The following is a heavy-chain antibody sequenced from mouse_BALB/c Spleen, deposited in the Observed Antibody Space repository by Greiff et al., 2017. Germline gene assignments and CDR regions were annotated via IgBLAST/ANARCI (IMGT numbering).Heavy chain of an antibody. D-gene: IGHD1-1*01. J-gene: IGHJ4*01. CDR1: GFTFSSFG. Sequence: DVKLVESGGGLVQPGGSRKLSCAASGFTFSSFGMHWVRQAPEKGLEWVAYISSGSSTIYYADTVKGRFTIPRDNPKNTLFLQMTSLRSEDTAMYYCARRYGSSYGAMDYWGQGTSVTVSS. CDR2: ISSGSSTI. CDR3: ARRYGSSYGAMDY. V-gene: IGHV5-17*02.